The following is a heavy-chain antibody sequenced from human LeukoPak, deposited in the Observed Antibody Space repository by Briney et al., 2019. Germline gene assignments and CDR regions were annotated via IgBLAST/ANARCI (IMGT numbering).Heavy chain of an antibody. Sequence: GGSLRLSCAASGFTFSSFWMSWFRQAPGKGLEYMADINEDGSEKHYVDSVKGRLTISRDNAKNSLYPQMNSLRDEDTAVYYCARGSGWIFDYWGQGTLVTVSS. D-gene: IGHD6-19*01. CDR2: INEDGSEK. CDR1: GFTFSSFW. CDR3: ARGSGWIFDY. V-gene: IGHV3-7*01. J-gene: IGHJ4*02.